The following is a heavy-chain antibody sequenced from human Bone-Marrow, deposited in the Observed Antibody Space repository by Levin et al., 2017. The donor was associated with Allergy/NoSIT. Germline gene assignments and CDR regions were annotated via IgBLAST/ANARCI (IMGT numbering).Heavy chain of an antibody. J-gene: IGHJ6*02. V-gene: IGHV3-49*04. CDR3: TTSLVAPSGYNYYYGMDV. D-gene: IGHD2-15*01. CDR2: IRSKAYGETT. Sequence: GGSLRLSCTTSGFIFGDYAMSWVRQAPGKGLEWVGFIRSKAYGETTEYAASVRGRFTISRDDSRGTAYLQMNSLKTEDTAVYYCTTSLVAPSGYNYYYGMDVWGQGTTVTVSS. CDR1: GFIFGDYA.